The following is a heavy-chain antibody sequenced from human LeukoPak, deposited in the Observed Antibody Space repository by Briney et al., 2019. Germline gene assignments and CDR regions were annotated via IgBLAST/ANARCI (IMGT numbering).Heavy chain of an antibody. J-gene: IGHJ4*02. CDR2: FDPEDGET. D-gene: IGHD3-22*01. CDR1: GYTLSELS. Sequence: GASVKVSCKVSGYTLSELSIHWVRQAAGKGLEWMGGFDPEDGETIYAQKFLGRVTMTEDTSTDTAYMELSSLRSEDTAVYYCATVKRGYTYYFDYWGQGTLVTVSS. CDR3: ATVKRGYTYYFDY. V-gene: IGHV1-24*01.